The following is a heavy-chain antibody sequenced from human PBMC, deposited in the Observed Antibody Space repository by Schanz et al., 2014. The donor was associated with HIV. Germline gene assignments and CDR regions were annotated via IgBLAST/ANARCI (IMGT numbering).Heavy chain of an antibody. CDR2: IVSSGGDT. CDR1: GFTFSDYA. Sequence: EVQLLESGGGLVQPGGSPRLSCTTSGFTFSDYAMSWVRQAPGKGLEWVSAIVSSGGDTYYADFVEGRFTISRDNSKKTLYLQMNSLRAEDTAVYYCARGEAITYYYHYYGIDVWGQGTTVTVSS. J-gene: IGHJ6*02. D-gene: IGHD1-20*01. CDR3: ARGEAITYYYHYYGIDV. V-gene: IGHV3-23*01.